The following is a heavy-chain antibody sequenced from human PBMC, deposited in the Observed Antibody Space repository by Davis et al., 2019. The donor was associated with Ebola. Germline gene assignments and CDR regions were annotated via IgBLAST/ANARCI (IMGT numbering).Heavy chain of an antibody. CDR3: AKEDTRGDFFLGP. J-gene: IGHJ5*02. Sequence: PGGSLRLSCAASGFTFSSYGMHWVRQAPGKGLEWVAVIWYDGSNKYYADSVKGRFTISRDNSKNTLYLQMNSLRAEDTAVYYCAKEDTRGDFFLGPWGQGTLVTVSS. D-gene: IGHD4-17*01. V-gene: IGHV3-33*06. CDR1: GFTFSSYG. CDR2: IWYDGSNK.